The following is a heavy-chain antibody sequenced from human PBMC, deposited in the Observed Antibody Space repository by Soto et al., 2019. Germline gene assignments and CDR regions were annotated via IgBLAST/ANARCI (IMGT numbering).Heavy chain of an antibody. CDR2: IHDSGST. V-gene: IGHV4-34*01. CDR1: GGSFSGYY. D-gene: IGHD3-10*01. Sequence: QVQLQQWGAGLLKPSETLSLTCGVYGGSFSGYYGSWIRQPPGKGREWIGEIHDSGSTKYNAALKSRGTLSVDTSKKQFSLQLSAVTAADKAVYYCARGLILWYGELSRRGDHYYYMDVWGKGPTFTVSS. J-gene: IGHJ6*03. CDR3: ARGLILWYGELSRRGDHYYYMDV.